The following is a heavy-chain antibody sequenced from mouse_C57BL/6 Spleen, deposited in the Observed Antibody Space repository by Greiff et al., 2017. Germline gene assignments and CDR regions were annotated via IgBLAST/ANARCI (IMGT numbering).Heavy chain of an antibody. CDR2: IYPGDGDT. CDR3: AREANWDYFDY. V-gene: IGHV1-80*01. J-gene: IGHJ2*01. Sequence: VQLQQSGAELVKPGASVKISCKASGYAFSSYWMNWVKQRPGKGLEWIGQIYPGDGDTNYNGKFKGKATLTADKSSSTAYMQLSSLTSEDSAVYFCAREANWDYFDYWGQGTTLTVSS. D-gene: IGHD4-1*01. CDR1: GYAFSSYW.